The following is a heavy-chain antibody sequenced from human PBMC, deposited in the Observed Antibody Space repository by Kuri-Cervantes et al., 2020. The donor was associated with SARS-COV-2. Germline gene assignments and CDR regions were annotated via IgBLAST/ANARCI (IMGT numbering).Heavy chain of an antibody. V-gene: IGHV3-7*03. CDR1: GFTFSSYW. CDR3: ARYCTSISCESAIDF. Sequence: GESLKIPCSASGFTFSSYWMTWVRQAPGKGLDWVANVRQEGRDKYYCDSVKVRFTISRDNTKNSLYLQLDSLKPGDTAVYYCARYCTSISCESAIDFWGQGTLVTVSS. CDR2: VRQEGRDK. D-gene: IGHD2-2*01. J-gene: IGHJ4*02.